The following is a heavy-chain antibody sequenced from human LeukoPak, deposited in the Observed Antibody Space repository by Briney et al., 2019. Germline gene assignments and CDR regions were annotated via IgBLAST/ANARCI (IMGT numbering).Heavy chain of an antibody. D-gene: IGHD3-3*02. Sequence: ASVKVSCKASGYTFTSYYMHWVRQAPGQGLEWMGIINPSGGSTSYAQKFQGRVTMTRDTSTSTVYMELSSLRSEDTAVYYCARLKSPYSFLSPNFDYWGQGTLVTVSS. CDR2: INPSGGST. J-gene: IGHJ4*02. CDR3: ARLKSPYSFLSPNFDY. V-gene: IGHV1-46*03. CDR1: GYTFTSYY.